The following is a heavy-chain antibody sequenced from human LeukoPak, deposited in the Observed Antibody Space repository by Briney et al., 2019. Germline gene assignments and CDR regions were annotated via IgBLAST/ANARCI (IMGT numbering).Heavy chain of an antibody. CDR3: AVGGYSYGTDDY. J-gene: IGHJ4*02. CDR1: GGTFSSYA. D-gene: IGHD5-18*01. Sequence: SVKVSCKASGGTFSSYAISWVRQAPGQGLEWMGGIIPIFGTANYAQKFQGRVTITTDESTSTAYMELSSLRSEDTAVYYCAVGGYSYGTDDYWGQGTLVTASS. CDR2: IIPIFGTA. V-gene: IGHV1-69*05.